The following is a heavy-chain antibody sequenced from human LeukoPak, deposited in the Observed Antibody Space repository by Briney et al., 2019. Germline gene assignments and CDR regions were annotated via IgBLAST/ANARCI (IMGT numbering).Heavy chain of an antibody. D-gene: IGHD5-18*01. CDR3: ARDSPERGYSYGPLDNYFDY. V-gene: IGHV3-7*01. J-gene: IGHJ4*02. CDR2: IKPDGSEK. CDR1: GFSFSRYW. Sequence: GGSLRLSCAASGFSFSRYWMSWVRQAPVRGLERVANIKPDGSEKYYVDSVKGRFTISRDNTKNSLYLQMNSLTAEDTAVYYCARDSPERGYSYGPLDNYFDYWGQGTLVTVSS.